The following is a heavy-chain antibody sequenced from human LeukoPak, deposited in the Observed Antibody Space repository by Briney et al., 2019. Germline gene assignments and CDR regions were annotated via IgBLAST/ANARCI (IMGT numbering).Heavy chain of an antibody. D-gene: IGHD5/OR15-5a*01. CDR1: GFTFSSYA. Sequence: GGSLRLSCAASGFTFSSYAMNWVRQAPGKGLEWVSANSDSGGSTYYADSVKGRFTISRDNSKNTLYLQMNSLRAEDTAVYYCAKDLYGGSTISYYSDYWGQGTLVTVSS. CDR3: AKDLYGGSTISYYSDY. V-gene: IGHV3-23*01. CDR2: NSDSGGST. J-gene: IGHJ4*02.